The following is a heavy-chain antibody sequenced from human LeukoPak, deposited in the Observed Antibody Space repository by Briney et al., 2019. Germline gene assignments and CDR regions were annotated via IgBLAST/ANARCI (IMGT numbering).Heavy chain of an antibody. V-gene: IGHV3-30*02. CDR3: ATSVVPAARVDY. J-gene: IGHJ4*02. Sequence: GGSLRLSCAASGFTFSSYGMHWVRQAPGKGLEWVAFIRYDGSNKYYADSVKGRFTISRDNSKNTLYLQMNSLRAEDTAVYYCATSVVPAARVDYWGQGTLVTVSS. D-gene: IGHD2-2*01. CDR2: IRYDGSNK. CDR1: GFTFSSYG.